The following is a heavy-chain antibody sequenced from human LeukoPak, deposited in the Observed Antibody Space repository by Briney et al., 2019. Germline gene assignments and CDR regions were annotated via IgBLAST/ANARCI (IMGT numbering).Heavy chain of an antibody. Sequence: GRSLRLSCAASGFTFSSYAMHWVRQAPGKGLEWVAVISYDGSNKYYADSVKGRFTISRDNSKNTLYLQMNSLRAEDTAVYYCAKHRARPHGYCSGGSCSYYYYYGMDVWGQGTTVTVSS. CDR3: AKHRARPHGYCSGGSCSYYYYYGMDV. V-gene: IGHV3-30*04. D-gene: IGHD2-15*01. CDR2: ISYDGSNK. J-gene: IGHJ6*02. CDR1: GFTFSSYA.